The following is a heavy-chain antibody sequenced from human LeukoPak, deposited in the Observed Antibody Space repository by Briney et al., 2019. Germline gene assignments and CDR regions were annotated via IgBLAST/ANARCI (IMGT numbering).Heavy chain of an antibody. J-gene: IGHJ4*02. V-gene: IGHV3-30*04. CDR3: ASGFDSRFFDY. Sequence: GGSLRLSCAASGFTFTNFAMHWVRQAPGKGLEWVAVISNDERNKYYADSVKGRFTISRDNSKNTLYLQMNSLRAEDTAVYYCASGFDSRFFDYWGQGTLVTVSS. CDR2: ISNDERNK. CDR1: GFTFTNFA. D-gene: IGHD3-22*01.